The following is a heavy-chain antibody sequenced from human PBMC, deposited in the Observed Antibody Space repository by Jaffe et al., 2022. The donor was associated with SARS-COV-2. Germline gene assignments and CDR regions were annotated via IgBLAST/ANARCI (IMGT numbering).Heavy chain of an antibody. CDR3: AKEGEEGSGYDPGAHYFDY. CDR1: GFTFSSYA. J-gene: IGHJ4*02. CDR2: ISGSGGST. V-gene: IGHV3-23*01. D-gene: IGHD5-12*01. Sequence: EVQLLESGGGLVQPGGSLRLSCAASGFTFSSYAMSWVRQAPGKGLEWVSAISGSGGSTYYADSVKGRFTISRDNSKNTLYLQMNSLRAEDTAVYYCAKEGEEGSGYDPGAHYFDYWGQGTLVTVSS.